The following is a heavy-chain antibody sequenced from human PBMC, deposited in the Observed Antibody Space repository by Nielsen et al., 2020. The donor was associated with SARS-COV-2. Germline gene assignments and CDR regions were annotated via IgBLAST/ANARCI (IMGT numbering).Heavy chain of an antibody. V-gene: IGHV3-49*02. CDR3: SRGDCSGGSCYSGGWFNP. CDR2: IRGKPFGGTG. J-gene: IGHJ5*02. Sequence: WIRQPPGKGLEWVGFIRGKPFGGTGEYAASVKDRFSFSRDDSKNVAYLQMNGLRTEDTAVYYCSRGDCSGGSCYSGGWFNPWGQGSLVTV. D-gene: IGHD2-15*01.